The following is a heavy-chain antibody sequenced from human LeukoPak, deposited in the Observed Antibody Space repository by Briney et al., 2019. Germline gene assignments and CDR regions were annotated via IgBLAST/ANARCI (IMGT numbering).Heavy chain of an antibody. D-gene: IGHD1-14*01. CDR3: VKTNRYAGGDRRFDY. CDR1: GGSISTYY. CDR2: LLNSGST. V-gene: IGHV4-4*09. Sequence: PSETLSLTCIVSGGSISTYYWSWIRQPPGKGLEWIGNLLNSGSTDYHPSLKSRVTISVDTSKNQLSLKLSSVTAADTAVYYCVKTNRYAGGDRRFDYWGQGTLVTVSS. J-gene: IGHJ4*02.